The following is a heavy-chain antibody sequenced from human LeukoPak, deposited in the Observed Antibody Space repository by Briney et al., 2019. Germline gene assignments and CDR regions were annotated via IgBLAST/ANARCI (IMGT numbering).Heavy chain of an antibody. CDR3: ARQEGRLYYFDV. V-gene: IGHV5-51*01. CDR2: IYPGDSNT. Sequence: GESLKISCKGSGYSFASYWIGWVRQMPGKGLEWMGIIYPGDSNTRYSPSFQGQVTISADKSISTAYLHWSSLEASDTAMYYCARQEGRLYYFDVWGRGTLVTVPS. CDR1: GYSFASYW. J-gene: IGHJ2*01.